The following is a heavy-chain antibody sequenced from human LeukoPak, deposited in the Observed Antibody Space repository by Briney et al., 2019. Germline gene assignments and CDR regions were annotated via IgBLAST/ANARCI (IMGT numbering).Heavy chain of an antibody. J-gene: IGHJ4*02. CDR2: MYYSGST. CDR1: GVSISSYY. Sequence: SETLSLTCTVSGVSISSYYWSWIRQPPGKGLEWIGYMYYSGSTNYNPSLKSRVTILVDTSKNQFSLKLSSVTAADTAVYYCARLVVLGWLQSLYYFDYWGQGTLVTVSS. CDR3: ARLVVLGWLQSLYYFDY. D-gene: IGHD5-24*01. V-gene: IGHV4-59*12.